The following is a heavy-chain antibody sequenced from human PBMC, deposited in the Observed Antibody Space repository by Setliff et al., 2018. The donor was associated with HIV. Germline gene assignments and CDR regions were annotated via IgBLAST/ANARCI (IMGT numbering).Heavy chain of an antibody. CDR2: IHTSGNT. CDR1: GGSISSGSSY. D-gene: IGHD3-16*01. CDR3: AREGGTDRYFDY. J-gene: IGHJ4*02. Sequence: PSETLSLTCTVSGGSISSGSSYWSWIRQPAGKGLEWIGRIHTSGNTNYSPSLKSRVNMSVDTSKNHFSLNLRSVTAADTAVYYCAREGGTDRYFDYWGQGTPVTVSS. V-gene: IGHV4-61*02.